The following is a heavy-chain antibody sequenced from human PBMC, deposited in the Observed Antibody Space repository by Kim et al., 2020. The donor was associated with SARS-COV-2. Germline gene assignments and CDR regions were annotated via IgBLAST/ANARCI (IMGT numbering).Heavy chain of an antibody. Sequence: QKFQGRVTITRDTSASTAYMELSSLRSEDTAVYYCAREGGQWLGKVAVPYWGQGTLVTVSS. V-gene: IGHV1-3*01. J-gene: IGHJ4*02. CDR3: AREGGQWLGKVAVPY. D-gene: IGHD6-19*01.